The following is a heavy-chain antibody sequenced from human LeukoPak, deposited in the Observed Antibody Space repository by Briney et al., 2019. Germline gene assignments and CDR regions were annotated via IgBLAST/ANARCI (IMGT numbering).Heavy chain of an antibody. CDR1: GSSISGTDLY. J-gene: IGHJ6*02. D-gene: IGHD2-15*01. CDR3: EKDSHLDV. CDR2: IHSSGNS. Sequence: SETLPLTCTVSGSSISGTDLYWGWIRQLPGKGLEWIGNIHSSGNSFCNPSLKSRVTISVDTSKNQFSLKLSSVTAADTAVYYCEKDSHLDVWGHGTTVTVSS. V-gene: IGHV4-39*01.